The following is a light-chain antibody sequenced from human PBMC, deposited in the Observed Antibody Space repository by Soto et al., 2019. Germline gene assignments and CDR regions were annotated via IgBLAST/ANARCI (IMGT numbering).Light chain of an antibody. J-gene: IGLJ1*01. CDR2: DVS. Sequence: QSALTQPPSLSRPPGQSITITCTGTSSDGGGYNYVSWYQQHPGKAPKLMIYDVSNRPSGVSNRFSGSKSGNTASLTISGLQAEDEADYYCSSYTSSSTPYVFGTGTKVTVL. CDR3: SSYTSSSTPYV. CDR1: SSDGGGYNY. V-gene: IGLV2-14*01.